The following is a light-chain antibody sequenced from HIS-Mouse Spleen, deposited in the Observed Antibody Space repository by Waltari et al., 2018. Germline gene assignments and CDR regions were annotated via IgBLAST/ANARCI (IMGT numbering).Light chain of an antibody. V-gene: IGLV2-14*01. CDR3: SSYTSSSTYV. CDR1: SSDVGGYNY. J-gene: IGLJ1*01. CDR2: EVS. Sequence: QSALTQPASVSGSPGQSIPIPCTGTSSDVGGYNYVLWYHQHPGKAPKLMIYEVSNRPSGVSNRFSGSKSGNTASLTISGLQAEDEADYYCSSYTSSSTYVFGTGTKVTVL.